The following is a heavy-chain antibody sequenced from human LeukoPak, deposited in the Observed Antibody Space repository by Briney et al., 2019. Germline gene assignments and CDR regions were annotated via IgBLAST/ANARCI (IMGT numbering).Heavy chain of an antibody. Sequence: GGSLRLSCAASGFTFSSYWMSWVRQAPGKGLEWVSAISGSGGSTYYADSVKGRFTISRDNSKNTLYLQMNSLRAEDTAVYYCAKVVGGYSYGLFDYWGQGTLVTVSS. V-gene: IGHV3-23*01. D-gene: IGHD5-18*01. CDR2: ISGSGGST. CDR1: GFTFSSYW. CDR3: AKVVGGYSYGLFDY. J-gene: IGHJ4*02.